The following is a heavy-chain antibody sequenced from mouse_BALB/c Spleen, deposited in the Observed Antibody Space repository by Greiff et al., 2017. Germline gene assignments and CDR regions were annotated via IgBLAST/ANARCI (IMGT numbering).Heavy chain of an antibody. V-gene: IGHV5-9-3*01. J-gene: IGHJ3*01. CDR1: GFTFSSYA. CDR3: ARLFITTVVAPFAY. D-gene: IGHD1-1*01. Sequence: EVQGVESGGGLVKPGGSLKLSCAASGFTFSSYAMSWVRQTPEKRLEWVATISSGGSYTYYPDSVKGRFTISRDNAKNTLYLQMSSLRSEDTAMYYCARLFITTVVAPFAYWGQGTLVTVSA. CDR2: ISSGGSYT.